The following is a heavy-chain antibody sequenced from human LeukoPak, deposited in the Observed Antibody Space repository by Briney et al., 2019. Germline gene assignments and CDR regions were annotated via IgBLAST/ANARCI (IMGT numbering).Heavy chain of an antibody. V-gene: IGHV4-34*01. CDR3: ARHGPYDIFRWFDP. CDR1: GGSFSGYY. J-gene: IGHJ5*02. Sequence: SETPSLTCAVYGGSFSGYYWSWIRQPPGKGLEWIGEINHSGSTNYNPSLKSRVTISVDTSKNQFSLKLSSVTAADTAVYYCARHGPYDIFRWFDPWGQGTLVTVSS. CDR2: INHSGST. D-gene: IGHD3-9*01.